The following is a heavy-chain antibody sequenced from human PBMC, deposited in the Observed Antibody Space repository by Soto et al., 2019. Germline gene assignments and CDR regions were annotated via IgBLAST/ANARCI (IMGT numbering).Heavy chain of an antibody. CDR2: IWYDGSKK. CDR1: GFTFSGFG. J-gene: IGHJ3*02. CDR3: ARGRGGSYGGNSAHFDI. Sequence: QVQLVESGGGVVQPRTSLRLSCEASGFTFSGFGMHWVRQAPGKGLEWVAVIWYDGSKKYYADCVKGRFTISRDNSKNALYLQMNRLRAEDTAVYYCARGRGGSYGGNSAHFDIWGQGTLVTVSS. D-gene: IGHD4-17*01. V-gene: IGHV3-33*01.